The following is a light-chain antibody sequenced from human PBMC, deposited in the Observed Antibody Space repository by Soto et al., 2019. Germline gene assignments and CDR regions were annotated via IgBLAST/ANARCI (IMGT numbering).Light chain of an antibody. Sequence: QSALTQPPSASGSPGQSVTISCTGTSSDVGAYNYVSWYQQHAGKAPQLVIYEVTKRPSGVPDRFSGSKSANTASLTVSGRQAEDEADYYCSSFASSNTWVFGGGTKLTVL. CDR3: SSFASSNTWV. CDR1: SSDVGAYNY. J-gene: IGLJ3*02. V-gene: IGLV2-8*01. CDR2: EVT.